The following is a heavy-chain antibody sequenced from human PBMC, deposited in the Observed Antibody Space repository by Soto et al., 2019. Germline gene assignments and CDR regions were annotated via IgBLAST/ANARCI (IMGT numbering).Heavy chain of an antibody. D-gene: IGHD2-15*01. CDR3: ARANVGPPGGGSWTMPFDF. CDR2: IYTGGST. V-gene: IGHV4-4*07. J-gene: IGHJ4*02. Sequence: QVQLQESGPGLVKPSETLSLTCSVSGGSASNYYWSWFRQPAGKGLEWIGRIYTGGSTNYNPSLKSRVTLSVDTSKNQFSLRLTSVTAADTAVYYCARANVGPPGGGSWTMPFDFWGQGTLVTVSS. CDR1: GGSASNYY.